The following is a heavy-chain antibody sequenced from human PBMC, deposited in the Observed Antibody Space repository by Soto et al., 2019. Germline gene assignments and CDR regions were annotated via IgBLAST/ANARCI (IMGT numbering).Heavy chain of an antibody. J-gene: IGHJ6*02. CDR2: ISGSGGST. D-gene: IGHD3-22*01. V-gene: IGHV3-23*01. CDR1: GFTFSSYA. Sequence: GSLRLSCAASGFTFSSYAISWVRQAPGKGLEWVSTISGSGGSTYYADSVKGRFTISRDNSKNTLYLQMNSLRAEDTAVYYCAKYAIVVVTLTNYYYYGMDVWGQGTTVTVSS. CDR3: AKYAIVVVTLTNYYYYGMDV.